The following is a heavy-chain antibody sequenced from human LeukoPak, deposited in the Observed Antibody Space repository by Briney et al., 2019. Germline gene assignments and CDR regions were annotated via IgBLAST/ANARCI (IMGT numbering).Heavy chain of an antibody. V-gene: IGHV3-9*03. CDR3: AKVRTSLEQWLDFDY. Sequence: GGSLRLSCAASGFTFDDYAVHWVRQAPGKGLEWVSGISWNSGSIGYADSVKGRLTISRDNAKNSLYLQMNSLRAEDMALYYCAKVRTSLEQWLDFDYWGQGTLVTVSS. CDR1: GFTFDDYA. J-gene: IGHJ4*02. D-gene: IGHD6-19*01. CDR2: ISWNSGSI.